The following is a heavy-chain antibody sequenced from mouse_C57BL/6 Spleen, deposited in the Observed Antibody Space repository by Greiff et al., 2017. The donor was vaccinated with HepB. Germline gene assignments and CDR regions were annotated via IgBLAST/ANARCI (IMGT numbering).Heavy chain of an antibody. CDR1: GYSFTGYY. D-gene: IGHD2-3*01. J-gene: IGHJ3*01. CDR3: ARGGDGYFAWFAY. CDR2: INPSTGGT. Sequence: EAQLQQSGPELVKPGASVKISCKASGYSFTGYYMNWVKQSPEKSLEWIGEINPSTGGTTYNQKFKAKATLTVDKSSSTAYMQLKSLTSEDSAVYYCARGGDGYFAWFAYWGQGTLVTVSA. V-gene: IGHV1-42*01.